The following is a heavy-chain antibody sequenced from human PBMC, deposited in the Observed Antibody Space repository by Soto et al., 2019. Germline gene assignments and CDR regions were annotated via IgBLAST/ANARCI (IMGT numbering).Heavy chain of an antibody. CDR3: ARYCSGGSCYGGANYCDY. V-gene: IGHV1-69*02. Sequence: QVQLVQSGAEVMKPGSSVKVSCKASGGTFSSYTISWVRQAPGQGLEWMGRIIPIFGIANYAQKFQGRVTMTTDKSTSTAYMELSSLRSEDTAVYYCARYCSGGSCYGGANYCDYWGQGTLVTVSS. CDR1: GGTFSSYT. D-gene: IGHD2-15*01. J-gene: IGHJ4*02. CDR2: IIPIFGIA.